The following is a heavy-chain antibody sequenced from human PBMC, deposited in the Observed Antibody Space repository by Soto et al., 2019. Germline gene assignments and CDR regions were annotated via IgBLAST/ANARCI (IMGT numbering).Heavy chain of an antibody. D-gene: IGHD5-12*01. V-gene: IGHV4-34*01. Sequence: QVQLQQWGAGLLKPSETLSLTCAVYGGSFSGYYWSWIRQPPGKGLEWIGEINHSGSTNYNPSLKSRVTISVDTSKNQFSLKLSSVTAADTAVHYCARRGRDGYQGWGQGTLVTVSS. CDR3: ARRGRDGYQG. J-gene: IGHJ4*02. CDR2: INHSGST. CDR1: GGSFSGYY.